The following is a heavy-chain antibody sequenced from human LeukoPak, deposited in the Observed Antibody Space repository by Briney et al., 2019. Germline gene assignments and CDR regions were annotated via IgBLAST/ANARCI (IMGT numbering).Heavy chain of an antibody. J-gene: IGHJ3*02. CDR1: GGSLSGSSYY. Sequence: SETLSFTCTVSGGSLSGSSYYWGWIRQPPGWGLEGIGSIYYSGSTYHNPSLKSRVTMSMHTSKNQFTQKLNSMTVADTAVYYCARSWYNGNYHGAFNMWDEGTMVTVTS. CDR2: IYYSGST. V-gene: IGHV4-39*06. D-gene: IGHD1-26*01. CDR3: ARSWYNGNYHGAFNM.